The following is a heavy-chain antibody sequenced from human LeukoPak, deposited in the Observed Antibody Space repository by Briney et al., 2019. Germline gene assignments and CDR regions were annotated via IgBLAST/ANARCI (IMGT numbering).Heavy chain of an antibody. D-gene: IGHD2-8*01. Sequence: PLETLSLTCAVYGGSFSGYYWGWIRQPPGKGLEWIGSIYYSGSTYYNPSLKSRVTISVDTSKNQFSLKLSSVTAADTAVYYCARGGIVLMVYAIWGQGTLVTVSS. CDR1: GGSFSGYY. J-gene: IGHJ4*02. CDR3: ARGGIVLMVYAI. CDR2: IYYSGST. V-gene: IGHV4-34*01.